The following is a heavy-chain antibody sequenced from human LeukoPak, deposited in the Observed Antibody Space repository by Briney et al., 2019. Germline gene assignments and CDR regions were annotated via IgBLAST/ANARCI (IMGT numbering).Heavy chain of an antibody. J-gene: IGHJ1*01. Sequence: GGSLRLSCAASGFTFSSYGMSWVRQAPGKGLEWVAAISNSGGDTFYSDSGKGRFTIARDNSKNTLYLQMNSLRVDDTAVYYCAQQLGYCSGGTCYFTYWGQGTLVTVSS. V-gene: IGHV3-23*01. CDR3: AQQLGYCSGGTCYFTY. CDR1: GFTFSSYG. D-gene: IGHD2-15*01. CDR2: ISNSGGDT.